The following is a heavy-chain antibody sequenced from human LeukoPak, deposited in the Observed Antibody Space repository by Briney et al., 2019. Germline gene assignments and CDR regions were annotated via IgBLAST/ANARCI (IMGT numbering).Heavy chain of an antibody. CDR3: ARAGWIITSGIDY. CDR2: IYHIGST. D-gene: IGHD3-10*01. CDR1: GYSITSRYW. J-gene: IGHJ4*02. V-gene: IGHV4-38-2*01. Sequence: PSETLSLTCAVSGYSITSRYWWGWIRQPPGKGLEWIGTIYHIGSTYYTPSLGSRVTISVDTSKNEFSLNLKSVTAADTAVYYCARAGWIITSGIDYWGQGALVTVSS.